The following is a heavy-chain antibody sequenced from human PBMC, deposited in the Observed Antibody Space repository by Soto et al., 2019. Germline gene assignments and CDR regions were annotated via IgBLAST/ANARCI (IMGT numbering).Heavy chain of an antibody. V-gene: IGHV1-46*03. D-gene: IGHD1-1*01. J-gene: IGHJ4*02. CDR1: GYTFTSYY. Sequence: ASVKVSCKASGYTFTSYYMHWVRQAPGQGLEWMGITNPSGGSTSYAQKFQGRVTMTRDTSTSTVYMELSSLRSEDTAVYYCARDGMERRFDYWGQGTLVTVSS. CDR3: ARDGMERRFDY. CDR2: TNPSGGST.